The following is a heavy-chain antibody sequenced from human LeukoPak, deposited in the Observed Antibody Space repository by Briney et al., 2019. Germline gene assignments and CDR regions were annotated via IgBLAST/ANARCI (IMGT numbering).Heavy chain of an antibody. D-gene: IGHD5-12*01. CDR3: ARDPSLSGYDLGYFDY. CDR2: IYYSGST. Sequence: SETLSLTCTVSGGSISSYYWSWIRQPPGKGLEWIGYIYYSGSTNYNPSLKSRVTISVDTSKNQFSLKLSSVTAADTAVYYCARDPSLSGYDLGYFDYWGQGTLVTVSS. V-gene: IGHV4-59*01. J-gene: IGHJ4*02. CDR1: GGSISSYY.